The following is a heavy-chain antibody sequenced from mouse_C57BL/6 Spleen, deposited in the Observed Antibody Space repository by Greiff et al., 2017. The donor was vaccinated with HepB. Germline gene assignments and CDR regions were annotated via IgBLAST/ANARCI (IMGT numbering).Heavy chain of an antibody. V-gene: IGHV1-61*01. CDR2: IYPSDSET. J-gene: IGHJ3*01. Sequence: VQLQQPGAELVRPGSSVKLSCKASGYTFTSYWMDWVKQRPGQGLEWIGNIYPSDSETHYNQKFKDKATLTVDKSSSTAYMQLSSLTSEDSAVYYCATSYYSNYPWFAYWGQGTLVTVSA. CDR3: ATSYYSNYPWFAY. D-gene: IGHD2-5*01. CDR1: GYTFTSYW.